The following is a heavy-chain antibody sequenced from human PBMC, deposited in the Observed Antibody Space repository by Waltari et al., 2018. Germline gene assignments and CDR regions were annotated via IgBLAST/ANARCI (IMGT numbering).Heavy chain of an antibody. V-gene: IGHV3-53*01. D-gene: IGHD6-19*01. J-gene: IGHJ2*01. CDR3: ARSSSYSSGWDWYFDL. CDR2: IYSGGST. Sequence: EVQLVESGGGLIHPGGSLRLPFAASGFTASSNTMSWARKAPGKGVDGVSVIYSGGSTYYADSVKGRFTISRDNSKNTLYLQMNSLRAEDTAVYYCARSSSYSSGWDWYFDLWGRGTLVTVSS. CDR1: GFTASSNT.